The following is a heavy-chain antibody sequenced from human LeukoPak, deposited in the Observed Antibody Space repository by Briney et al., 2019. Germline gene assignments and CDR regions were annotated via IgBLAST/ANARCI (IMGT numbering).Heavy chain of an antibody. Sequence: GGSLRLSCEASGFTFNSYAMSWVRQAPGKGLEWVSGISGSGGSTYYADSVKGRFTISRDNSKNTMYLQMSSLRAEDTAVYYCAKEKGLNYYDSSGYSPFDYWGQGTLVTVSS. J-gene: IGHJ4*02. D-gene: IGHD3-22*01. CDR3: AKEKGLNYYDSSGYSPFDY. CDR1: GFTFNSYA. CDR2: ISGSGGST. V-gene: IGHV3-23*01.